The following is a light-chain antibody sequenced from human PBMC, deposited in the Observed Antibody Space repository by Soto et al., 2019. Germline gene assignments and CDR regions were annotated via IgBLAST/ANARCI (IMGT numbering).Light chain of an antibody. CDR3: QQYNNWPPCT. Sequence: EIVMTQSPATLSVSPGERATLSCRASHSVSSNLAWYQQKPGQAPRLLIYGASTRATGIPARFSGSGSGTEFTRTISSLQSDAFAVYYCQQYNNWPPCTFGQGTRLEIK. J-gene: IGKJ5*01. CDR2: GAS. V-gene: IGKV3-15*01. CDR1: HSVSSN.